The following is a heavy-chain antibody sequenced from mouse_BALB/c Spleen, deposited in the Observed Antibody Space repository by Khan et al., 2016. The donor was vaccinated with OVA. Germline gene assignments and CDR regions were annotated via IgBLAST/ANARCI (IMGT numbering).Heavy chain of an antibody. CDR2: IWGDGSI. J-gene: IGHJ2*01. Sequence: QVQLKESGPGLVAPSQSLSITCTASGFSLTSYGVSWVRQPPGKGLEWLGVIWGDGSINYHSVLKSRLSISTDNSKSQVFLKLNSLEAEDTATYYCAKLRVFYFDYWGQGTTLTVSS. CDR3: AKLRVFYFDY. V-gene: IGHV2-3*01. CDR1: GFSLTSYG.